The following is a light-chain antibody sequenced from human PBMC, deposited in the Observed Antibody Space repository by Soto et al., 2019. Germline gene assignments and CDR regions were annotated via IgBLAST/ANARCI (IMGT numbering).Light chain of an antibody. CDR1: QSVSTW. J-gene: IGKJ2*01. Sequence: DIQMTQSPSTLSASVGERVTITCRASQSVSTWLAWYQEKPGKAPKLLIYKASTLGSGVPSRFSGSGSGTEFTLTISSLQPDDFATYYCQQYEDYSPYTFGQGTRLE. V-gene: IGKV1-5*03. CDR2: KAS. CDR3: QQYEDYSPYT.